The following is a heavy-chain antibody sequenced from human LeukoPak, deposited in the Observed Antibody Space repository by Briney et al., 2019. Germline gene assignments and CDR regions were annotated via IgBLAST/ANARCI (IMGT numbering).Heavy chain of an antibody. CDR3: ARDSGDDLIPYFDY. CDR2: ISSSSSTI. Sequence: GGSLRLSCAASGFTFSSYSMNWVRQAPRKGLEWVSYISSSSSTIYYADSVKGRFTISRDNAKNSLYLQMNSLRAEDTAVYYCARDSGDDLIPYFDYWGQGTLVTVSS. CDR1: GFTFSSYS. J-gene: IGHJ4*02. D-gene: IGHD3-10*01. V-gene: IGHV3-48*01.